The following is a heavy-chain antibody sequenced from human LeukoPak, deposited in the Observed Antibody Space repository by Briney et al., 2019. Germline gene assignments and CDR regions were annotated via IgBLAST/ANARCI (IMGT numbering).Heavy chain of an antibody. Sequence: GASVKVSCKASGYTFTSYYMHWVRQAPGQGLEWMGWISAYNGNTNYAQKLQGRVTMTTDTSTSTAYMELRSLRSDDTAVYYCARDFRWVYGSGSYHYWGQGTLVTVSS. CDR1: GYTFTSYY. CDR3: ARDFRWVYGSGSYHY. J-gene: IGHJ4*02. D-gene: IGHD3-10*01. V-gene: IGHV1-18*04. CDR2: ISAYNGNT.